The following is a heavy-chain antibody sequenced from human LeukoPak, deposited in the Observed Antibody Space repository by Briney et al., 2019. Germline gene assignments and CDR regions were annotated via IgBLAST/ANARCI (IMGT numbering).Heavy chain of an antibody. J-gene: IGHJ4*02. CDR2: IYYSGST. CDR1: GDSISTYF. V-gene: IGHV4-59*01. CDR3: ARSERGYSYGVFGY. D-gene: IGHD5-18*01. Sequence: SETLSLTCTVSGDSISTYFWSWIRQPPGKGLEWIGYIYYSGSTNYNPSLKSRVTISVDTSKNQFSLKLSSVTAADTAVYYCARSERGYSYGVFGYWGQGTLVTVSS.